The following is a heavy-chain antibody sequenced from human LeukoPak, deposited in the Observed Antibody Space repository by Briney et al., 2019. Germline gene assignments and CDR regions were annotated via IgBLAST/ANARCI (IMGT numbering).Heavy chain of an antibody. Sequence: GGSLRLSCAASGFTFSSYGMHWVRQAPGKGLEWVAFIRYDGSNKYYADSVKGQFTISRDNSKNTLYLQMNSLRAEDTAVYYCAKDSRDSSGWHIFDYWGQGTLVTVSS. CDR3: AKDSRDSSGWHIFDY. J-gene: IGHJ4*02. D-gene: IGHD6-19*01. CDR2: IRYDGSNK. V-gene: IGHV3-30*02. CDR1: GFTFSSYG.